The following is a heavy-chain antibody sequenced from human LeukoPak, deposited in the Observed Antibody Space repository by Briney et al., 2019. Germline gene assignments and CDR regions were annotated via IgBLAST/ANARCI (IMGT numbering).Heavy chain of an antibody. CDR1: GGSFSGYY. CDR2: IYYSGST. V-gene: IGHV4-59*01. J-gene: IGHJ4*02. CDR3: AREIEMTPAYFDY. Sequence: SETLSLTCAVYGGSFSGYYWSWIRQPPGKGLEWIGYIYYSGSTNYNPSLKSRVTISVDTSKNQFSLKLSSVTAADTAVYYCAREIEMTPAYFDYWGQGTLVTVSS.